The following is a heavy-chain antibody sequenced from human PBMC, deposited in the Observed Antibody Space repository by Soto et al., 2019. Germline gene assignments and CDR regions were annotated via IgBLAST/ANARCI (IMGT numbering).Heavy chain of an antibody. CDR3: ASGSSGWSFDY. Sequence: EVQLLESGGGLVQPGGSLRLSCAASGFTFSSYAMNWVRQGPGKGLEWVSVISGSGGSTYYADSVQGRFTISRDTSKNPRYLQMNSLRAEDTAVYYCASGSSGWSFDYWGQGTLVTVSS. J-gene: IGHJ4*02. CDR1: GFTFSSYA. D-gene: IGHD6-19*01. V-gene: IGHV3-23*01. CDR2: ISGSGGST.